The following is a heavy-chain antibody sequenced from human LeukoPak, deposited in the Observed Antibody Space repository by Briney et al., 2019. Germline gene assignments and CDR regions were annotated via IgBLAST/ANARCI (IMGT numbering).Heavy chain of an antibody. Sequence: SETLSLTCAVYGGSFSGYYWSWIRQPPGKGLEWVGEINHSGSTNYNPSLKSRVTISVDTSKNQFSLKLSSVTAADTAVYYCARVQVGATEFDYWGQGTLVTVSS. J-gene: IGHJ4*02. V-gene: IGHV4-34*01. D-gene: IGHD1-26*01. CDR2: INHSGST. CDR3: ARVQVGATEFDY. CDR1: GGSFSGYY.